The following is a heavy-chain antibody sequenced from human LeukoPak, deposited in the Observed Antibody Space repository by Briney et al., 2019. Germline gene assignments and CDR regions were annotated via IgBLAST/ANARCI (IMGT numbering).Heavy chain of an antibody. CDR2: IQRKIDGGTT. V-gene: IGHV3-15*01. CDR1: GFTFSNAW. Sequence: GGSLRLSCAASGFTFSNAWMSWVRQVPGKGLEWVGRIQRKIDGGTTDYAAPAKGRFTISRDDSKNTLYLQLNSAITEDTAVYYCTTEREGGPDYWGQGTLVTVSS. CDR3: TTEREGGPDY. D-gene: IGHD3-16*01. J-gene: IGHJ4*02.